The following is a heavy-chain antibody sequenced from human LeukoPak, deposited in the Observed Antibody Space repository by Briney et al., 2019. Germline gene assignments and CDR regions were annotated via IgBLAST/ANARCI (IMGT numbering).Heavy chain of an antibody. J-gene: IGHJ5*02. CDR3: ARGGYSGSDWTT. Sequence: SETLSLTCTVSGGSISSYYWSWIRQPPGKGLEWIGYIYYSGSTNYNPSLKSRVTISVDTSKSQFSLKVSSVTAADTAVYYCARGGYSGSDWTTWGQGTLVTVSS. V-gene: IGHV4-59*01. CDR2: IYYSGST. D-gene: IGHD5-12*01. CDR1: GGSISSYY.